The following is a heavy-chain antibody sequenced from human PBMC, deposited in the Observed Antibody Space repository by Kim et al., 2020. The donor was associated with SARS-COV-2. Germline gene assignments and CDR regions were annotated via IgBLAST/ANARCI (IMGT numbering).Heavy chain of an antibody. CDR3: ARVVYAENYYYMDV. J-gene: IGHJ6*03. Sequence: SETLSLTCAVYGGSFSGYYWSWIRQPPGKGLEWIGEINHSGSTNYNPSLKSRVTISVDTSKNQFSLKLSSVTAADTAVYYCARVVYAENYYYMDVWGKGTTVTVSS. V-gene: IGHV4-34*01. CDR1: GGSFSGYY. CDR2: INHSGST. D-gene: IGHD2-8*01.